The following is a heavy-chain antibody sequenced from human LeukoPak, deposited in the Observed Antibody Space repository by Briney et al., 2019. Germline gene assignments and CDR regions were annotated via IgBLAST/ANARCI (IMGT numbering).Heavy chain of an antibody. D-gene: IGHD2-15*01. V-gene: IGHV3-7*05. CDR1: GFTFSSYW. CDR2: IKQDGSDK. CDR3: VRSLGYCSAGSCFPFDY. J-gene: IGHJ4*02. Sequence: GGSLRLSCAASGFTFSSYWMSWVRQAPGKGLEWVANIKQDGSDKYYVDSVKGRFTISRDNAKNSLYLQMNSLRAEDTAVYYCVRSLGYCSAGSCFPFDYWGQGTLVTVSS.